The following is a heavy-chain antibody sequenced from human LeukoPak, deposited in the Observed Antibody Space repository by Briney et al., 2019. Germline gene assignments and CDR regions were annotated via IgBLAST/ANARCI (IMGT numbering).Heavy chain of an antibody. CDR3: ARDRDGYNAPFDY. Sequence: GGSLRLSCAASGFTFSSYAMRWVRQAPGKGLEWVAVISYDGSNKYYADSVKGRFTISRDNSRNTLYLQMNSLRAEDTAVYYCARDRDGYNAPFDYWGQGTLVTVSS. CDR2: ISYDGSNK. CDR1: GFTFSSYA. J-gene: IGHJ4*02. D-gene: IGHD5-24*01. V-gene: IGHV3-30-3*01.